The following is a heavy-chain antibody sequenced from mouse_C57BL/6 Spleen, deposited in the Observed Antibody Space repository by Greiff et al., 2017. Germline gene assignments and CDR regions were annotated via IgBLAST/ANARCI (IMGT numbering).Heavy chain of an antibody. CDR2: INPNNGGT. CDR3: AGEHSNYFDY. D-gene: IGHD2-5*01. Sequence: EVQLQQSGPELVKPGASVKISCKASGYTFTDYYMNWVKQSHGKSLEWIGDINPNNGGTSYNQKFKGKATLTVDKSSSTAYMELRSLTSEDSAVYYCAGEHSNYFDYWGQGTTLTVSS. V-gene: IGHV1-26*01. CDR1: GYTFTDYY. J-gene: IGHJ2*01.